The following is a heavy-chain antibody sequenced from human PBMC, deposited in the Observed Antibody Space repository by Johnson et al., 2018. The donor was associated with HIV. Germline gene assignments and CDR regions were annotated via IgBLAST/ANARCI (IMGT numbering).Heavy chain of an antibody. CDR2: ISYSGSDT. Sequence: QVQLVESGGGVVQPGRSLRLSCAASGFSFSTYNMHWVRHAPGRGLEWVAFISYSGSDTYYVDSVKGRFTVSSDNSENTLFLQMTRLRDGDAAVYYCAKERTAMVTPFDAWGQGTRVTVSS. CDR3: AKERTAMVTPFDA. CDR1: GFSFSTYN. D-gene: IGHD5-18*01. J-gene: IGHJ3*01. V-gene: IGHV3-30*18.